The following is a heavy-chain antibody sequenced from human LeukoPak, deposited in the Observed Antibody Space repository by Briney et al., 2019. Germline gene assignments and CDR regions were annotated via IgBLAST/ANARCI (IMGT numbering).Heavy chain of an antibody. D-gene: IGHD1-26*01. Sequence: GGSLRLSCSVSGFTFSTFAMHWVRQGPGEGLEWVAVISYDGNNKYYADSVKGRCTISRDNSKNTLFLEVNSLRAEDTAIYYCATDGSYADYWGQGTLVTVSS. CDR2: ISYDGNNK. CDR3: ATDGSYADY. CDR1: GFTFSTFA. V-gene: IGHV3-30*04. J-gene: IGHJ4*02.